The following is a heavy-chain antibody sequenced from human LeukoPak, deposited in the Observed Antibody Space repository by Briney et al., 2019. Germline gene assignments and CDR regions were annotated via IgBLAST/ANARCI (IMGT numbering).Heavy chain of an antibody. V-gene: IGHV3-20*04. D-gene: IGHD5-24*01. CDR1: GFSFDDYG. Sequence: GGSLRLSCAASGFSFDDYGLTWVRQAPGKGLEWVSGINWNGDSTDYADSVKGRFTISRDNAKNSLYLQMNSLRAEDTAVYYCARGRGDGYNSMDYWGLGTLVTVSS. CDR2: INWNGDST. J-gene: IGHJ4*02. CDR3: ARGRGDGYNSMDY.